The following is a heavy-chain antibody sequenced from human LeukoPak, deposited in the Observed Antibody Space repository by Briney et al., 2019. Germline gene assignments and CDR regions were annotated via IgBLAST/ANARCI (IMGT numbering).Heavy chain of an antibody. J-gene: IGHJ4*02. CDR1: GFTVSRNY. Sequence: GSLRLSCEVSGFTVSRNYMTWVRQAPGKGLEWVSIVYSGGTTYYAGSVKGRFTISRDNSRNMLYLQMNSLRAEDTAVYYCASGYNFGLDYWGQGTLLPVS. V-gene: IGHV3-53*01. CDR2: VYSGGTT. D-gene: IGHD5-18*01. CDR3: ASGYNFGLDY.